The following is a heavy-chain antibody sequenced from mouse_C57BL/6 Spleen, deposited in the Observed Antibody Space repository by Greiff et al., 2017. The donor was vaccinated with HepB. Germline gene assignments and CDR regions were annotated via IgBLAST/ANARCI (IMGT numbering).Heavy chain of an antibody. CDR3: ARDGLGRSFDY. D-gene: IGHD4-1*01. CDR2: ISDGGSYT. V-gene: IGHV5-4*01. Sequence: EVQGVESGGGLVKPGGSLTLSCAASGFTFSSYAMSWVRQTPEKRLEWVATISDGGSYTYYPDNVKGRFTISRDNAKNNLYLQMSHLKSEDTAMYYCARDGLGRSFDYWGQGTTLTVSS. CDR1: GFTFSSYA. J-gene: IGHJ2*01.